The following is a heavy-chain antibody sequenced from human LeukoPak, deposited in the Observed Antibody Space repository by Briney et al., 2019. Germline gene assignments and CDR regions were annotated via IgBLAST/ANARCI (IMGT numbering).Heavy chain of an antibody. CDR1: GYIFTTYA. CDR3: ATTVTAGTYRYFQH. D-gene: IGHD4-17*01. CDR2: INAGNGNT. J-gene: IGHJ1*01. Sequence: ASVKVSCKASGYIFTTYAMHGVRQAAGQRLEWMGWINAGNGNTKYSQKFQGRVTITRDTSASTAYMELSSLRSEDTAVYYCATTVTAGTYRYFQHWGQGTLVTVSS. V-gene: IGHV1-3*01.